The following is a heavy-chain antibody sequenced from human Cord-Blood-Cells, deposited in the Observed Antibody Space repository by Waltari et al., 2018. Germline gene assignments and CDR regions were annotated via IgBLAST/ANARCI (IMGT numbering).Heavy chain of an antibody. J-gene: IGHJ5*02. CDR2: IVVGSGNT. CDR3: AAGGTSGGNSGFCWFDP. Sequence: QMQLVQSGPEVKKPGTSVKVSCKASGFTFTSSAVQWVRQARGQRLEWIGWIVVGSGNTNYAQKFQERVTITRYMSTSTAYMELSSLRSEDAAVYYCAAGGTSGGNSGFCWFDPWGQGTLVTVSS. V-gene: IGHV1-58*01. CDR1: GFTFTSSA. D-gene: IGHD2-21*02.